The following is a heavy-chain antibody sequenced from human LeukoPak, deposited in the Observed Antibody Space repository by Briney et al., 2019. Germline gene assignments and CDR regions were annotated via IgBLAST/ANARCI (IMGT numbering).Heavy chain of an antibody. V-gene: IGHV4-34*01. CDR3: ARDIAAASQGYFDY. D-gene: IGHD6-13*01. CDR2: INHSGST. CDR1: GGSFSGCY. J-gene: IGHJ4*02. Sequence: PSETLSLTCAVYGGSFSGCYWSWIRQPPGKGLEWIGEINHSGSTNYNPSLKSRVTISVDTSKNQFSLKLGSVTAADTAVYYSARDIAAASQGYFDYWGQGTLVPVSS.